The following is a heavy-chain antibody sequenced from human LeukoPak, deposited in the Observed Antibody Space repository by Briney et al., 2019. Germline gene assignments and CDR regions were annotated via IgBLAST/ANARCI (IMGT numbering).Heavy chain of an antibody. Sequence: PSETLSLTCTVSGGSISSSSYYWGWIRQPPGKGLEWIGSIYYSGSTYYNPSLKSRVTISVDTSKNQFSLKLSSVTAADTAVYYCARHPYSSSYYFGYWGQGTLVTVSS. D-gene: IGHD6-6*01. CDR2: IYYSGST. J-gene: IGHJ4*02. V-gene: IGHV4-39*01. CDR1: GGSISSSSYY. CDR3: ARHPYSSSYYFGY.